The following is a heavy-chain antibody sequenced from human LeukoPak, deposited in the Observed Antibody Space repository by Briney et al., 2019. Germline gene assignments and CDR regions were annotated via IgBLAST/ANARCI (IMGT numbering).Heavy chain of an antibody. Sequence: PGGSLRLSCAASGFTFSSYWMSWVRQAPGEGLEWVANIKQDGTEKYYMDSVKGRFSISRDNAKNSLYLQMNSLRAEDTAVYYCAKDPKSYQLLSSNWFDPWGQGTLVTVSS. CDR3: AKDPKSYQLLSSNWFDP. J-gene: IGHJ5*02. D-gene: IGHD2-2*01. CDR2: IKQDGTEK. V-gene: IGHV3-7*05. CDR1: GFTFSSYW.